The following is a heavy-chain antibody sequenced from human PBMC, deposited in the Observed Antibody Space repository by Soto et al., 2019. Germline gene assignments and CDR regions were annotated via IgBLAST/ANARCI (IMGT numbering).Heavy chain of an antibody. V-gene: IGHV4-59*08. J-gene: IGHJ4*02. D-gene: IGHD6-19*01. CDR1: GGPISSYH. Sequence: QVQLQESGPGLVKPSETLSRTCTVSGGPISSYHWSWMRQPPGKGLEWIGYIHYSGSTNYNPSLRSRVTISVDTSRNQFSLSLWSVTAADTAVYYCTGDRNNRVWYKYWGQGTLVTVSS. CDR2: IHYSGST. CDR3: TGDRNNRVWYKY.